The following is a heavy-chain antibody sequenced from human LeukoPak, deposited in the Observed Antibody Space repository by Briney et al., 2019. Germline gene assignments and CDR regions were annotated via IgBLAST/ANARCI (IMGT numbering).Heavy chain of an antibody. D-gene: IGHD3-10*01. Sequence: GRSLRLSCAASGFTFDDYVMHWVRQAPGKGLEWVSGISWNSGSIGYADSVKGRFTISRDNAKKSLYLQMNSLRAEDTALYYCAKDIFYGSGKSYYGMDVWGQGTTVTVSS. V-gene: IGHV3-9*01. CDR2: ISWNSGSI. CDR3: AKDIFYGSGKSYYGMDV. J-gene: IGHJ6*02. CDR1: GFTFDDYV.